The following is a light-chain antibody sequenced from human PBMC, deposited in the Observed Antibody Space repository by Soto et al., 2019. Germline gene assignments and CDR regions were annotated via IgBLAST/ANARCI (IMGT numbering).Light chain of an antibody. CDR3: QHTFNSPPWT. Sequence: DLQMTQSPSSLSSSVGDRVTITCRASQSISSYLNWYQQKPGKAPKLLIYAAYSLQSGVPSRFSGSGSGTDFTLTISSLRSEDFASYFCQHTFNSPPWTCGQGTKVDIK. V-gene: IGKV1-39*01. CDR2: AAY. CDR1: QSISSY. J-gene: IGKJ1*01.